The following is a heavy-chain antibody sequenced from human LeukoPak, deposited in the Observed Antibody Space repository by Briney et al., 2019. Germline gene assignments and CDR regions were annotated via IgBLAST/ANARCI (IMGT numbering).Heavy chain of an antibody. Sequence: NPSQTLSLTCTVSGGSISSGDYYWSWIRQPPGKGLEWIGYIYYSGSTYYNPSLKSRVTISVDTSKNQFSLKLSSVTAADTAVYYCATTQYYYDSSGPEWFDPWGQGTLVTVSS. J-gene: IGHJ5*02. CDR1: GGSISSGDYY. D-gene: IGHD3-22*01. V-gene: IGHV4-30-4*01. CDR3: ATTQYYYDSSGPEWFDP. CDR2: IYYSGST.